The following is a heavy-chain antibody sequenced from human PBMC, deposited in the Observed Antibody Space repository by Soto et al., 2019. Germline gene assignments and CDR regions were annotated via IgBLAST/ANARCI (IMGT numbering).Heavy chain of an antibody. Sequence: GASVKVSCKASGGTFSSYAISWVRQAPGQGLEWVGGIIPIFGTANYAQKFQGRVTITADESTSTAYMELSSLRSEDTAVYYCARGRLGITGTQFDYWGQGTLVTVSS. V-gene: IGHV1-69*13. CDR3: ARGRLGITGTQFDY. D-gene: IGHD1-7*01. CDR2: IIPIFGTA. J-gene: IGHJ4*02. CDR1: GGTFSSYA.